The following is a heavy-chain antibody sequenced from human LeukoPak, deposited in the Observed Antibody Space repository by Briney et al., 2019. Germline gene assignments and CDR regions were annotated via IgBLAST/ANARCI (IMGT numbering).Heavy chain of an antibody. Sequence: KPSETLSLTCAVYGGSFSGYYWSWIRQPPGKGLEWIGEINHSGSTNYNPSLKSRVTISVDTSKNQFSLKLSSVTAADTAVYYCARGVDYDFWSGYYQRFDYWGQGTLVTVSS. J-gene: IGHJ4*02. V-gene: IGHV4-34*01. CDR1: GGSFSGYY. CDR3: ARGVDYDFWSGYYQRFDY. CDR2: INHSGST. D-gene: IGHD3-3*01.